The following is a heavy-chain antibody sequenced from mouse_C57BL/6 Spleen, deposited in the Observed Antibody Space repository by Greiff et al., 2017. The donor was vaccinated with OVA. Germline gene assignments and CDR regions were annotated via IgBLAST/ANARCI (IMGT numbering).Heavy chain of an antibody. V-gene: IGHV1-18*01. J-gene: IGHJ4*01. CDR2: INPNNGGT. CDR1: GYTFTDYD. CDR3: AREGAYYSNLYAMDY. D-gene: IGHD2-5*01. Sequence: VQLQQSGPELVKPGASVKIPCKASGYTFTDYDMDWVKQSHGKSLEWIGDINPNNGGTIYNQKFKGKATLTVDKSSSTAYMELRSLTSEDTAVYYCAREGAYYSNLYAMDYGGQGTSVTVSS.